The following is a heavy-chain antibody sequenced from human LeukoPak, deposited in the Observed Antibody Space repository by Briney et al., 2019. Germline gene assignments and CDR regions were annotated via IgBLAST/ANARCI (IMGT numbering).Heavy chain of an antibody. CDR2: IYSGGST. CDR3: ARDSALSGYDPEDAFDI. D-gene: IGHD5-12*01. V-gene: IGHV3-53*01. Sequence: SGGSLRLSCAASGFTVSSNYMSWVRQAPGKGLEWVSVIYSGGSTYYADSVKGRFTISRDNSKNTLYLQMNSLRAEDTAVYYCARDSALSGYDPEDAFDIWGQGTMVTVSS. CDR1: GFTVSSNY. J-gene: IGHJ3*02.